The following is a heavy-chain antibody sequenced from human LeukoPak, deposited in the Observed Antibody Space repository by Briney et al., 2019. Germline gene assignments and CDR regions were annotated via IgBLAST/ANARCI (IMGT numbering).Heavy chain of an antibody. D-gene: IGHD4-17*01. J-gene: IGHJ3*02. Sequence: GASVKVSCKASGYTFTGYYMHWVRQAPGQGLEWMGIINPSGGSTSYAQKFQGRVTMTRDTSTSTVYMELSSLRSDDTAVYYCARLVDYGDYVLSSAFDIWGQGTMVTVSS. V-gene: IGHV1-46*01. CDR2: INPSGGST. CDR3: ARLVDYGDYVLSSAFDI. CDR1: GYTFTGYY.